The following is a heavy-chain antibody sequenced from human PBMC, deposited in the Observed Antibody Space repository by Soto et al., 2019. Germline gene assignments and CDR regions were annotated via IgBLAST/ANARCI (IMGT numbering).Heavy chain of an antibody. CDR2: IYYSGST. D-gene: IGHD4-4*01. CDR3: ATNYAYYYYYGMDV. V-gene: IGHV4-39*01. Sequence: SETLSLTCTVSGGSISSSSYYFCCIRQPPGKGLEWIGSIYYSGSTYYNPSLKSRVTISVDTSKNQFSLKLSSVTAADTAVYYCATNYAYYYYYGMDVWGQGTTVTVSS. CDR1: GGSISSSSYY. J-gene: IGHJ6*02.